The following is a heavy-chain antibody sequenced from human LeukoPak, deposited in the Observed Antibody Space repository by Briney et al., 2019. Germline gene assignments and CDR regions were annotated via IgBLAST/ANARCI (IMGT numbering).Heavy chain of an antibody. CDR2: ISGGGETT. J-gene: IGHJ4*02. D-gene: IGHD4-17*01. CDR1: GFTFNNYA. Sequence: GGSLRLSCAASGFTFNNYAMNWVRQAPGKGLEWVSPISGGGETTYYADSAKGRFTISRDNSQNTLYLQMNSLRAEDTAVYYCARDYADYVGYFFFDYWGQGTLVTVSS. V-gene: IGHV3-23*01. CDR3: ARDYADYVGYFFFDY.